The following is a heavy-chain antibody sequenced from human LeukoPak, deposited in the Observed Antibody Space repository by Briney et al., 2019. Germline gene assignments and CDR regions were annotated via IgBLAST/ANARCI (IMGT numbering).Heavy chain of an antibody. J-gene: IGHJ4*02. Sequence: PSETLSLTCTVSGGSICSSSYYWGWIRQPPGKGLEWIGSIYYSGSTYYNPSLKSRVTISVDTSKNQFSLKLSSVTAADTAVYYCARPLGYDSSGYYPFGYWGQGTLVTVSS. CDR2: IYYSGST. CDR1: GGSICSSSYY. CDR3: ARPLGYDSSGYYPFGY. D-gene: IGHD3-22*01. V-gene: IGHV4-39*01.